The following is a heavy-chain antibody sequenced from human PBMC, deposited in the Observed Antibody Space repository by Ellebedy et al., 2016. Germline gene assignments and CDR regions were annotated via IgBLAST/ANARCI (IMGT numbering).Heavy chain of an antibody. CDR3: ARDLVTMALRFYYYGMDV. V-gene: IGHV3-7*01. CDR2: IKQDGSDR. CDR1: GFTFTPYW. Sequence: GESLKISXAASGFTFTPYWLSWFRQAPGKGLEWVANIKQDGSDRNYVDSVNGRFTISRDNAKNSLYLQMDSLRADDTAVYYCARDLVTMALRFYYYGMDVWGQGTTVTVSS. D-gene: IGHD3-10*01. J-gene: IGHJ6*02.